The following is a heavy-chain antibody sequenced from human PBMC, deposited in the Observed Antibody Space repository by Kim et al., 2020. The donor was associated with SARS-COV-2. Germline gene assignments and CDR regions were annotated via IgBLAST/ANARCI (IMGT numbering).Heavy chain of an antibody. CDR3: ATEGRFWQHPDY. D-gene: IGHD3-3*01. J-gene: IGHJ4*02. V-gene: IGHV3-23*01. Sequence: YYADSVNGAFTIARYNSKTTLYRKMNSLRAEDTAVYYCATEGRFWQHPDYWGQGTLVTVSS.